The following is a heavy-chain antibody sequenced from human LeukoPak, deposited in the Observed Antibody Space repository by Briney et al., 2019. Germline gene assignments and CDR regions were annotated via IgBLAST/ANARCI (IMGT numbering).Heavy chain of an antibody. CDR2: IIPIFGTA. J-gene: IGHJ1*01. D-gene: IGHD2-2*01. CDR1: GGTFSSYA. CDR3: AREREYCSSTSCYVGYFQH. Sequence: GASVKVSCKASGGTFSSYAISWVRQAPGQGLEWMGGIIPIFGTANYAQKFQGRVTITADESTSTAYMELSSLRSEDTAVYYCAREREYCSSTSCYVGYFQHWGQGTLVTVSS. V-gene: IGHV1-69*13.